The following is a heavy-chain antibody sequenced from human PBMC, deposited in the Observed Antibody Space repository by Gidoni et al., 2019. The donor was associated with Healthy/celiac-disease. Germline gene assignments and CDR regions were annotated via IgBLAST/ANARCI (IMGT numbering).Heavy chain of an antibody. CDR2: MNPKSGNT. CDR3: ARERVYYDSSGYYPSFDY. J-gene: IGHJ4*02. D-gene: IGHD3-22*01. V-gene: IGHV1-8*01. CDR1: GYTFTSYD. Sequence: QVQLVQSGAEVKKPGASVKVSCKASGYTFTSYDINWVRQATGQGLEWMGWMNPKSGNTGYAQKFQGRVTMTRNTSISTAYMELSSLRSEDTAVYYCARERVYYDSSGYYPSFDYWGQGTLVTVSS.